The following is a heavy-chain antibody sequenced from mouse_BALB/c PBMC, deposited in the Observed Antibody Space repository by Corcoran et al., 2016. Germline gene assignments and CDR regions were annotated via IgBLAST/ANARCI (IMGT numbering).Heavy chain of an antibody. J-gene: IGHJ1*01. CDR3: ARWDWYFDV. CDR1: GFNIKDPY. Sequence: VQLQQSGAELVKPGASVKLSCTASGFNIKDPYMHWVKQRPEQGLAWIGRIDPANGNTKYDPKFQGKATITADTSSNTAYRQLSSLTSEDTAVYYCARWDWYFDVWGAGTTVTVSS. CDR2: IDPANGNT. V-gene: IGHV14-3*02.